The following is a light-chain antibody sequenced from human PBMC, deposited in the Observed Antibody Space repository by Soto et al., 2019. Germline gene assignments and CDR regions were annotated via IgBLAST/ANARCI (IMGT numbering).Light chain of an antibody. CDR1: QGIARW. J-gene: IGKJ5*01. V-gene: IGKV1-33*01. Sequence: DIQMTQSPSTLSASVGDRGTSTCRASQGIARWLAWYQQKPGRAPQLLIYDASNLAAGLPSRFRGGGSGTDFTFTISRLQPDDIATYYCQQYENPPTFGQGTRLEI. CDR3: QQYENPPT. CDR2: DAS.